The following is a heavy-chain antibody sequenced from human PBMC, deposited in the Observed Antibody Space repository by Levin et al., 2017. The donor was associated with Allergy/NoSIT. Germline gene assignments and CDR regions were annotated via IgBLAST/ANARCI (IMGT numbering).Heavy chain of an antibody. D-gene: IGHD3-10*01. CDR1: GFTFSDAW. Sequence: GGSLRLSCAASGFTFSDAWMNWVRQAPGKGLEWVGRIKTKTDGGTTDYAAPVKGRFTISRDDSKNTLYLQMNSLKTEDTAVYYCTTYYYGSGSAFYYYGMDVWGQGTTVTVSS. V-gene: IGHV3-15*01. CDR2: IKTKTDGGTT. J-gene: IGHJ6*02. CDR3: TTYYYGSGSAFYYYGMDV.